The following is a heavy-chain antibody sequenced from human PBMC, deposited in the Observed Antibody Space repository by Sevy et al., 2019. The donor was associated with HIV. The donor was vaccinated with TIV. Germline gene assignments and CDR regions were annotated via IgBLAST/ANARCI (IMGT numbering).Heavy chain of an antibody. V-gene: IGHV3-7*03. CDR3: ARGGDDGDYDY. CDR2: IKQDGSEK. CDR1: GFTFSSYW. Sequence: GGSLRLSCAASGFTFSSYWMSWVRQAPGKGLEWVANIKQDGSEKYYVDSVKGRFTISRDNAKNSLYLQMNSLRAEDTAMYYCARGGDDGDYDYWGQGTLVTVSS. D-gene: IGHD4-17*01. J-gene: IGHJ4*02.